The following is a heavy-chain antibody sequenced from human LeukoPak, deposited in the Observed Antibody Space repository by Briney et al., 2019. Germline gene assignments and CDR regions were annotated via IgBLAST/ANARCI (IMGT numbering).Heavy chain of an antibody. J-gene: IGHJ4*02. Sequence: SETLSLTCTVSGGSFSTYYWSWIRQPPGKGLEWIGYIYSSGTTNYNPSLESRVTISLDTSKNQFSLKLRSVTAADMAVYYCARRKSGSYPDYFEYWGQGTLVTVTS. CDR1: GGSFSTYY. CDR3: ARRKSGSYPDYFEY. CDR2: IYSSGTT. V-gene: IGHV4-59*08. D-gene: IGHD1-26*01.